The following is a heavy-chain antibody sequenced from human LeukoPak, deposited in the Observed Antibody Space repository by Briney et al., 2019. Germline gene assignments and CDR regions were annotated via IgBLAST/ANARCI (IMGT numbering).Heavy chain of an antibody. CDR3: AQAWRWLQLNY. CDR1: GIPFSDYY. D-gene: IGHD5-24*01. Sequence: GGSLRLSCVVSGIPFSDYYMNWIRQAPGKGLEWISYISSSGSYTDYADSVKGRFTISRDNSMNTLYLQMNSLRDEDTAVYYCAQAWRWLQLNYWGQGTLVTVSS. J-gene: IGHJ4*02. V-gene: IGHV3-11*06. CDR2: ISSSGSYT.